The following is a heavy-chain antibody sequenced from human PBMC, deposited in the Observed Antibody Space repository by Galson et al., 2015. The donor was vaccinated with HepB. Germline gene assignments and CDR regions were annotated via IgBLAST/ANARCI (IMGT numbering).Heavy chain of an antibody. CDR1: GYVFPTYW. Sequence: QSGAEVKKPGESLTISCKGSGYVFPTYWITWVRQKPGKGLEWMARIDPSDSYIIYNPSFQGHVTISTDKSISTTYLHWSSLNASDTATYYCARLTIVRTTYLDLWGQGTQVTVSS. CDR2: IDPSDSYI. CDR3: ARLTIVRTTYLDL. D-gene: IGHD1-26*01. V-gene: IGHV5-10-1*01. J-gene: IGHJ4*02.